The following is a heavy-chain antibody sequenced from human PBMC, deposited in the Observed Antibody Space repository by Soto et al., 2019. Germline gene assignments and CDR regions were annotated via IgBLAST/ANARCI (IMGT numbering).Heavy chain of an antibody. J-gene: IGHJ4*02. CDR3: ARVTHAPTGYYAF. D-gene: IGHD3-9*01. CDR2: IDPSGGST. CDR1: GFTFTTYY. V-gene: IGHV1-46*01. Sequence: ASVKVSCKTSGFTFTTYYIHWVRQAPGQGLEWMGMIDPSGGSTTYAQKFQGRITMTSDMSTSTVYMELSSLRSEDTAVYYCARVTHAPTGYYAFWGPGTLLTVSS.